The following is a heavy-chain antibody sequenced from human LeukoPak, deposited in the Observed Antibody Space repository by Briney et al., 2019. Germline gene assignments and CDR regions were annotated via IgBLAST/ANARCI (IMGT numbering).Heavy chain of an antibody. D-gene: IGHD3-22*01. CDR1: GYTLTELS. J-gene: IGHJ4*02. Sequence: ASVKVSCKVSGYTLTELSMHWVRQAPGKGLEWMGGFDPEDGETIYAQKFQGRVTTTEDTSTDTAYMELSSLRSEDAAVYYCATHEYYDSSGYDYWGQGTLVTVSS. CDR2: FDPEDGET. CDR3: ATHEYYDSSGYDY. V-gene: IGHV1-24*01.